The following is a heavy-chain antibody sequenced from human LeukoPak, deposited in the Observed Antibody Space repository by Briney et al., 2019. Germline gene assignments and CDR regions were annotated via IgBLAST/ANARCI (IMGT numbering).Heavy chain of an antibody. V-gene: IGHV4-34*01. CDR1: GGSFSGYY. D-gene: IGHD3-10*01. Sequence: KPSETLSLTCAVYGGSFSGYYWSWIRQPPGKGLEWIGEINHSGSTNYNPSLKSRVTISVDTSKNQFSLKLSSVTAADTAVYYCAGGVYYGSGSHPYYYYYGMDVWGQGTTVTVSS. J-gene: IGHJ6*02. CDR3: AGGVYYGSGSHPYYYYYGMDV. CDR2: INHSGST.